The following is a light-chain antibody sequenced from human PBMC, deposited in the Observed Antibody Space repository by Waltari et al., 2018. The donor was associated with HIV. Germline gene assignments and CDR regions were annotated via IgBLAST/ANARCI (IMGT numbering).Light chain of an antibody. CDR3: NSYAGSNNVV. J-gene: IGLJ2*01. CDR1: SSAVGGYNY. Sequence: QSALTQPPSASGSPGQSVTIACTGTSSAVGGYNYFSWYQQHPGKAPKLMIYEVSKRPSGVPDCFSGSKSGNTASLTVSGLQAEDEADYYCNSYAGSNNVVFGGGTKVTVL. CDR2: EVS. V-gene: IGLV2-8*01.